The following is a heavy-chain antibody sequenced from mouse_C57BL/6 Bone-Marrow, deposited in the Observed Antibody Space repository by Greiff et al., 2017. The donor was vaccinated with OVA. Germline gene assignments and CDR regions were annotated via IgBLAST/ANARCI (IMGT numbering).Heavy chain of an antibody. CDR2: IRSKSNNYAT. CDR1: GFSFNTYA. D-gene: IGHD2-4*01. Sequence: EVQLQESGGGLVQPKGSLKLSCAASGFSFNTYAMNWVRQAPGQGLEWVARIRSKSNNYATYYADSVKDRLTISRDDSESMLYLQMNNLKTEDTAMYYCVRQGYDYDPYYFDYWGQGTTLTVSA. J-gene: IGHJ2*01. CDR3: VRQGYDYDPYYFDY. V-gene: IGHV10-1*01.